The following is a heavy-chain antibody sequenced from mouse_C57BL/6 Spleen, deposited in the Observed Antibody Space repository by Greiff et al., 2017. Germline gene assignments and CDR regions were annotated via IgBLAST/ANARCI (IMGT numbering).Heavy chain of an antibody. CDR1: GFTFSSYG. J-gene: IGHJ1*03. CDR3: ARHVYMITDWYFDV. D-gene: IGHD2-4*01. Sequence: VMLVESGGDLVKPGGSLKLSCAASGFTFSSYGMSWVRQTPDKRLEWVATISSGGSYTYYPDSVKGRFTISRDNAKNTLYLQMSSLKSEDTAMYYCARHVYMITDWYFDVWGTGTTVTVSS. V-gene: IGHV5-6*01. CDR2: ISSGGSYT.